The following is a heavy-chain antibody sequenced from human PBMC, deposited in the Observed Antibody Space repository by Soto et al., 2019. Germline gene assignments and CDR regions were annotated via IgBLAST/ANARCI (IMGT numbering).Heavy chain of an antibody. D-gene: IGHD1-26*01. CDR2: TSGSGGST. V-gene: IGHV3-23*01. Sequence: EVQLLESGGGLVLPGGSLRLSCAASGFTFNTYAMSWVRQAPGKGLEWVSGTSGSGGSTYYADSVKGRCTISRDNSKNTLVLQVNSLRADGTAVYYGGRKGGGLGGTNWFDAWGQGNLVTVSA. CDR1: GFTFNTYA. J-gene: IGHJ5*02. CDR3: GRKGGGLGGTNWFDA.